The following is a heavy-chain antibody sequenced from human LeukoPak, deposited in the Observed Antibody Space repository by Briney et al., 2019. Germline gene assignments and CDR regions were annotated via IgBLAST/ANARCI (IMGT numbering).Heavy chain of an antibody. CDR2: INHSGST. Sequence: SETLSLTCAVYGGSFSGYYWSWIRQPPGKGLEWIGEINHSGSTNYNPSLKSRVTISVDTSENQFSLKLSSVTAADTAVYYCARGRGIVGVAAAPYGMDVWGQGTTVTVSS. V-gene: IGHV4-34*01. J-gene: IGHJ6*02. CDR1: GGSFSGYY. CDR3: ARGRGIVGVAAAPYGMDV. D-gene: IGHD1-26*01.